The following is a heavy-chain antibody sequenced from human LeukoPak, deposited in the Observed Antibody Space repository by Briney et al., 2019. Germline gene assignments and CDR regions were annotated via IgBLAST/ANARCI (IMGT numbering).Heavy chain of an antibody. V-gene: IGHV3-48*03. J-gene: IGHJ6*03. D-gene: IGHD4-11*01. CDR3: ARDATTTVGWVYMDV. CDR2: ISNSGDTI. CDR1: GFTFNTYE. Sequence: GGSLRLSCAASGFTFNTYELNWVRQAPGKGLEWLAHISNSGDTIHYATSVEDRFTISRDNAKNSVYLQMNSLRVEDTALYYCARDATTTVGWVYMDVWGKGTTVTVSS.